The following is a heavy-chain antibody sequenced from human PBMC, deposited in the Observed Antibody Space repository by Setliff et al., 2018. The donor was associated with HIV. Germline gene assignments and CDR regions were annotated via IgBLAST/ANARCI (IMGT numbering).Heavy chain of an antibody. V-gene: IGHV4-38-2*02. CDR2: IHQSGST. CDR3: ARDLGSAYSYAQGRFDP. D-gene: IGHD5-18*01. Sequence: SETLSLTCTVSGYSISSGYYWGWIRQPPGKGLEWIGSIHQSGSTYYNSSLKSRVTMSVDTSKNKFSLKLSSVTAADTAVYYCARDLGSAYSYAQGRFDPWGQGTRVTVSS. CDR1: GYSISSGYY. J-gene: IGHJ5*02.